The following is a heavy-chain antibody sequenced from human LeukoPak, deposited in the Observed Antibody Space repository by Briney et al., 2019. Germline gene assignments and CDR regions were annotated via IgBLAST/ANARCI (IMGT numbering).Heavy chain of an antibody. J-gene: IGHJ6*03. CDR2: ISSNGGST. CDR1: GFAFSNYA. D-gene: IGHD2-2*01. CDR3: ARAQYCSSTSCQWGPYYYMDV. V-gene: IGHV3-64*01. Sequence: GGSLRLSCAASGFAFSNYAMHWVRQAPGQGLGYVSAISSNGGSTYYVHSVKGRFTISSDNSKNTLYLQMGSLRAEDMAVYYCARAQYCSSTSCQWGPYYYMDVWGKGTTVTVSS.